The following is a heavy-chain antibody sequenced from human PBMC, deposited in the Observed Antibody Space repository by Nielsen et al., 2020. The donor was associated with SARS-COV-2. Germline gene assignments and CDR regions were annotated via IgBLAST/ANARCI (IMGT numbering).Heavy chain of an antibody. CDR2: INPDSGGT. CDR3: ASSVGAYYYYGMDV. V-gene: IGHV1-2*02. CDR1: GYTFTGYY. Sequence: ASVKVSCKASGYTFTGYYIHWVRQAPGQGLEWMGWINPDSGGTDYAQKFQGRVTMTRDTSISTAYMELSSLRSEDTAVYYCASSVGAYYYYGMDVWGQGTTVTVSS. J-gene: IGHJ6*02. D-gene: IGHD3-16*01.